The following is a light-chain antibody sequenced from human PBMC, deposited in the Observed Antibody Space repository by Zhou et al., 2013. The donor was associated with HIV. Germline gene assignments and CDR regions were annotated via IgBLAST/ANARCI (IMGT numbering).Light chain of an antibody. Sequence: TVLIQSPGTLSLSPGQRATLSCRASQSVSSSYLAWYQQKPGQAPRLLIYGASSRATGIPDRFSGSGSGTDFTLTITNLQPDDFATYYCKQYNSYSWTFGQGTKMEIK. CDR1: QSVSSSY. CDR3: KQYNSYSWT. V-gene: IGKV3-20*01. J-gene: IGKJ1*01. CDR2: GAS.